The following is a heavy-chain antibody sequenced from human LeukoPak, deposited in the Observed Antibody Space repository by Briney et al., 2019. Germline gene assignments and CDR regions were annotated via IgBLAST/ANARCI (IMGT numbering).Heavy chain of an antibody. CDR3: ARGSLLLRYYYYGMDV. Sequence: PSETLSLTCAVYSGSFSDYCWSWIRQPPGRGLEWIGEINHSGSTNYNPSLKSRVTISVDTSKNQFSLKLSSVTAADTAVYYCARGSLLLRYYYYGMDVWGQGTTVTVSS. V-gene: IGHV4-34*01. J-gene: IGHJ6*02. D-gene: IGHD2-15*01. CDR2: INHSGST. CDR1: SGSFSDYC.